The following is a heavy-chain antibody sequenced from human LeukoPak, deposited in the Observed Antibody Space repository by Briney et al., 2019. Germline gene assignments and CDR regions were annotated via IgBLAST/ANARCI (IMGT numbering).Heavy chain of an antibody. V-gene: IGHV3-7*01. J-gene: IGHJ4*01. CDR2: IRQDGSEK. CDR3: ARDGTAAGLYFDL. CDR1: GFTFTDYW. D-gene: IGHD6-13*01. Sequence: GGSLILSCEVSGFTFTDYWMNWVLQAPGKGPEWVASIRQDGSEKTYVDSVKGRFTISRDKTKNPFSLQLNGLRAEDTAVYYCARDGTAAGLYFDLWGQGTLVTVSS.